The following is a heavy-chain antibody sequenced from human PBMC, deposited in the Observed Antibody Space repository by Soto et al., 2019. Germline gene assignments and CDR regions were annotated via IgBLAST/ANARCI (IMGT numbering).Heavy chain of an antibody. CDR3: TRDVFSCGDSCYDDS. Sequence: GGSLRLSCAVSGFTFRNYAMHWVRQAPGKGLEWMAFISFDGISKYYADSVQGRFTISRDNSKNTVYLQMDNLRPEDTAVYFYTRDVFSCGDSCYDDSWGQGTLVTVSS. J-gene: IGHJ4*02. CDR2: ISFDGISK. D-gene: IGHD2-21*02. V-gene: IGHV3-30-3*01. CDR1: GFTFRNYA.